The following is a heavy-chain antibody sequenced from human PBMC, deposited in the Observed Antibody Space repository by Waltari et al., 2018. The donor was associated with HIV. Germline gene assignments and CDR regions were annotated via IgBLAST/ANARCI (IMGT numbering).Heavy chain of an antibody. CDR2: INREGSIK. CDR1: GFTFSSNT. Sequence: EVQLVESGGGLVQPGGSLRLSCAVSGFTFSSNTMNWVRQAPGKRLEGVSYINREGSIKYFPDSVKGRFTISRDNAKNSLYLQMSGLRGEDTAVYYCASGRIFDESGYYGKFWGQGTRVTVAS. D-gene: IGHD3-22*01. V-gene: IGHV3-48*04. CDR3: ASGRIFDESGYYGKF. J-gene: IGHJ4*02.